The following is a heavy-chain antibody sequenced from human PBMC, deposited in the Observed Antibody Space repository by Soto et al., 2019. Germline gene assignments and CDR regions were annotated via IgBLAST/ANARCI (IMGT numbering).Heavy chain of an antibody. CDR1: GGSISSYY. CDR2: IYTSGST. Sequence: QVQLQESGPGLVKPSETLSLTCTVSGGSISSYYWSWIRQPAGKGLEWIGRIYTSGSTNYNPSLKSRVTLSVDTSKNQFSLKLSSVTAADTAVYYCARDEPLYCSGGSCYSYYYGMDVWGQGTTVTVSS. J-gene: IGHJ6*02. D-gene: IGHD2-15*01. CDR3: ARDEPLYCSGGSCYSYYYGMDV. V-gene: IGHV4-4*07.